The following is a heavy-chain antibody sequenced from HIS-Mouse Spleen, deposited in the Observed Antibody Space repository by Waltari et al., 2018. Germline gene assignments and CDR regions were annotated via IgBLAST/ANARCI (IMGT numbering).Heavy chain of an antibody. Sequence: QLQLQESGPGLVKPSETLSLTCTVPGGSISSSSYYWGWIRQPPGKGLEWIGSIYYSGSTYYNPSLKSRVTISVDTSKNQFSLKLSSVTAADTAVYYCARAANGYSYGLDWFDPWGQGTLVTVSS. V-gene: IGHV4-39*07. CDR2: IYYSGST. CDR1: GGSISSSSYY. D-gene: IGHD5-18*01. CDR3: ARAANGYSYGLDWFDP. J-gene: IGHJ5*02.